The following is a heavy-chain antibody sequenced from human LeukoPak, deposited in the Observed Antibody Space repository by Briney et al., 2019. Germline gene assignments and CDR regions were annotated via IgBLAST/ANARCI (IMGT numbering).Heavy chain of an antibody. Sequence: SETLSLTCKVSGGSIKTYYWSWIRQSPGKGLEWIGNFYYSGTTHYNPSLKSRVAILVDTSKNQFSLKLSSVTAADTAVYYCARDVGYDFWSGYPLGNYYYYGMDVWGQGTTVTVSS. D-gene: IGHD3-3*01. CDR3: ARDVGYDFWSGYPLGNYYYYGMDV. CDR1: GGSIKTYY. CDR2: FYYSGTT. V-gene: IGHV4-59*12. J-gene: IGHJ6*02.